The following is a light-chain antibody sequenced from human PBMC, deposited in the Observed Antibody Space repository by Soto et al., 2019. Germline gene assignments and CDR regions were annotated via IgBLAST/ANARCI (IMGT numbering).Light chain of an antibody. Sequence: EIVLTQSPAPLSLSPGERATLSCRASQSVSSYLAWYQQKPGQATRLLIYDTSNSATGIPGRFSGSGSGTDFTLTSSSVEPEDFAVYYCQQRSNSFTFGPGTKVDIK. CDR3: QQRSNSFT. CDR2: DTS. CDR1: QSVSSY. J-gene: IGKJ3*01. V-gene: IGKV3-11*01.